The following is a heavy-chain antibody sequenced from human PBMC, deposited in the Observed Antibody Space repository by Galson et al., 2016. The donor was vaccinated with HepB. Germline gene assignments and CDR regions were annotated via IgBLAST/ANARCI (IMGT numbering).Heavy chain of an antibody. Sequence: SLRLSCAASGFTFGAFAMSWVRQTPGKGLECVSTLSGTGDRTYFADSVRGRFTISRDNSKNTVYLQMNSLRAEDTAVYYCAKTKELGGSYFFDYWGQGALVTVSS. J-gene: IGHJ4*02. V-gene: IGHV3-23*01. D-gene: IGHD1-26*01. CDR3: AKTKELGGSYFFDY. CDR1: GFTFGAFA. CDR2: LSGTGDRT.